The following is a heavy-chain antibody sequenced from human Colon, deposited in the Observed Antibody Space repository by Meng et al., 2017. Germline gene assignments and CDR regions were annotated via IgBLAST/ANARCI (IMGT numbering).Heavy chain of an antibody. CDR1: VAHIISSSYD. CDR3: ARERYCSGGSCYSD. V-gene: IGHV4-39*07. Sequence: HGWRHRLCRHRHTLPPTCTFSVAHIISSSYDCGWLPQPPGKGLELSGSIYYSGSTYYNPSLKSRVTISVDTSKNQFSLKLSSVTAADTAVYYCARERYCSGGSCYSDWGQGTLVTVSS. J-gene: IGHJ4*02. CDR2: IYYSGST. D-gene: IGHD2-15*01.